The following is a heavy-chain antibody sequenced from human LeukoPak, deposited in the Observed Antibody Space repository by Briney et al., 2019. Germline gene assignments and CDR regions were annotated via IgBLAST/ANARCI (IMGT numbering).Heavy chain of an antibody. CDR3: TVVRSGSSSYSLRVFDY. CDR1: GCTFSTYA. Sequence: GESLRLSCEASGCTFSTYAMHRVRQAPAKGLEWVAVILKDGSTKNYEASLKGRFTISIDNSKNPLSLQLNSLRVEDTAVYYGTVVRSGSSSYSLRVFDYWGQGALVTVSS. J-gene: IGHJ4*02. V-gene: IGHV3-30-3*01. CDR2: ILKDGSTK. D-gene: IGHD6-13*01.